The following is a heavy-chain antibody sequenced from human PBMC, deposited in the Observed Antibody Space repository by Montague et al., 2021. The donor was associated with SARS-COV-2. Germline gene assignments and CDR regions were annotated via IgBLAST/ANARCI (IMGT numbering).Heavy chain of an antibody. CDR2: LYITGST. J-gene: IGHJ4*02. D-gene: IGHD3-10*01. V-gene: IGHV4-4*07. CDR1: GGSISSYY. Sequence: SETLSLTCTVSGGSISSYYWSWIRQSAGKGLEWTGRLYITGSTNYNSALEGRVTMSVDTSRNQFYLKLTSVTAADTAVYYCASIPTRLNTVRGVIDNWGQGVLVTVSS. CDR3: ASIPTRLNTVRGVIDN.